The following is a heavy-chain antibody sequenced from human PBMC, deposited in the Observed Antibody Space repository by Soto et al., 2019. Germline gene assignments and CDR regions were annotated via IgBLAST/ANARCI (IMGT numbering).Heavy chain of an antibody. J-gene: IGHJ4*02. CDR1: GFTFSSYS. CDR3: ARLVGDFWSGYYYYFDY. D-gene: IGHD3-3*01. CDR2: ISSSSSYI. V-gene: IGHV3-21*01. Sequence: EVQLVESGGGLVKPGGSLRLSCAASGFTFSSYSMNWVRQAPGKGLEWVSSISSSSSYIYYADSVKGRFTISRDNAKNSLHLQMNSLRAEDTAVYYCARLVGDFWSGYYYYFDYWGQGTLVTVSS.